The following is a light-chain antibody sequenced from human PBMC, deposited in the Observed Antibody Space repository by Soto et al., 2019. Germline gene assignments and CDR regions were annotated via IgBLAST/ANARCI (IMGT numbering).Light chain of an antibody. CDR2: EVN. Sequence: QSVLTQPASVSGSPGQSVTISCTGTSSDVGGYNYVSWYQQHPGKAPKLMIYEVNNRPSGVSTRFSGAKSGNTASLTISGLQAEDEADYYCSSYTSSSALEVFGAGTQLTVL. J-gene: IGLJ7*01. CDR3: SSYTSSSALEV. CDR1: SSDVGGYNY. V-gene: IGLV2-14*01.